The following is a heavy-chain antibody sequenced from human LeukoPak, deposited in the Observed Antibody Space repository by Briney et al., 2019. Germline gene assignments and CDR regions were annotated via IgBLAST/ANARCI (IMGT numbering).Heavy chain of an antibody. CDR3: ARRSTSSWSWFDP. Sequence: GASVKVSCKASGYTFTGYYMHWVRQAPGQGLEWMGWINPNSGDTNYAQKFKGRVTMTRGTSISTAYMELSSLRSDDTAVYYCARRSTSSWSWFDPWGQGTLVTVSS. J-gene: IGHJ5*02. CDR2: INPNSGDT. V-gene: IGHV1-2*02. D-gene: IGHD6-6*01. CDR1: GYTFTGYY.